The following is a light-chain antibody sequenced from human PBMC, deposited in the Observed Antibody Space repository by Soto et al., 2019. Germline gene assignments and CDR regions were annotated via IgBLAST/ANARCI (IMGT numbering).Light chain of an antibody. CDR2: DVT. V-gene: IGLV2-14*03. Sequence: QSALTQPASVSGSPGQSITISRTGTSSDVGRYNYVSWYQQHPGKAPKLMIFDVTNRPSGISNRFSGSKSGNTASLTISGLQAEDEADYYCTSYTSSSTSYVFGTGTKVTVL. CDR3: TSYTSSSTSYV. J-gene: IGLJ1*01. CDR1: SSDVGRYNY.